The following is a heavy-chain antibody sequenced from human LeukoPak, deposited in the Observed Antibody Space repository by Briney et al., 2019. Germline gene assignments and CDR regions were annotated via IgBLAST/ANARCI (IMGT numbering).Heavy chain of an antibody. D-gene: IGHD3-22*01. CDR2: IYYSGST. CDR1: GGSISSSSYY. J-gene: IGHJ5*02. V-gene: IGHV4-39*07. CDR3: ARDYYDSSGSPKA. Sequence: SETLSLTCTVSGGSISSSSYYWGWIRQPPGKGLEWIGSIYYSGSTYYNPSLKSRVTISVDRSKNQFSLKLSSVTAADTAVYYCARDYYDSSGSPKAWGQGTLVTVSS.